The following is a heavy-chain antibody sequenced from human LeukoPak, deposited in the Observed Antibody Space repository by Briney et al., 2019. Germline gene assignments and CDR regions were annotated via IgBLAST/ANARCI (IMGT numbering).Heavy chain of an antibody. CDR2: IYTSGST. Sequence: PSETLSLTCTVSGGSISSYYWSWIRQPPGKGLEWIGYIYTSGSTNYNPSLKSRVTISVDTSENQFSLKLSSVTAADTAVYYCARSAMVRGVMGMDVWGKGTTVTVSS. V-gene: IGHV4-4*09. CDR1: GGSISSYY. D-gene: IGHD3-10*01. J-gene: IGHJ6*03. CDR3: ARSAMVRGVMGMDV.